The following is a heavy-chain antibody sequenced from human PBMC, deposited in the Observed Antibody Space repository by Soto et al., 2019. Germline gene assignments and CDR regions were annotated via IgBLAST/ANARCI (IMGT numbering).Heavy chain of an antibody. CDR3: AKDKTLSDWYAFDY. Sequence: EVQLVESGGGLVQPGRSLRLSCAASGFTFDDYAMHWVRQAPGKGLEWVSGISWNSGSIGYADSVKGRFTISRDNAKNSLYLQMNSLRAEDTALYYCAKDKTLSDWYAFDYWGQGTLVTVSS. CDR2: ISWNSGSI. CDR1: GFTFDDYA. V-gene: IGHV3-9*01. D-gene: IGHD6-19*01. J-gene: IGHJ4*02.